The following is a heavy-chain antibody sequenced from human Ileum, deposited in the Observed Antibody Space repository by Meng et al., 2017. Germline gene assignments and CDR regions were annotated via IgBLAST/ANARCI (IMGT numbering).Heavy chain of an antibody. J-gene: IGHJ4*02. CDR1: GLTFSAFW. Sequence: VQVLESGGGLVQPGGSLGLSCAGSGLTFSAFWMSWVRKAPGKGLEWVSSISSTSGYIYYADSVKGRFTISRDNAKNPLYLQMNSLRAEDTAVYYCASDYWGQGTLVTVSS. CDR3: ASDY. CDR2: ISSTSGYI. V-gene: IGHV3-21*01.